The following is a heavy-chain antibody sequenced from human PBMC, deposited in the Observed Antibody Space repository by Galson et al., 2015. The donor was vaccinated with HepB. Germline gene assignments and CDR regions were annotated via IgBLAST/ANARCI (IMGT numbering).Heavy chain of an antibody. D-gene: IGHD3-10*01. V-gene: IGHV3-23*01. J-gene: IGHJ3*01. CDR2: ISASGGST. CDR1: GFTFSSNA. Sequence: PRLSCAASGFTFSSNAMSWVRQAPGKGLEWVSLISASGGSTYYADSVKGRLTISRDNSKNTLYLQLNSLRAEDTALYYCAKGLYASGPFDFWGQGTMLPVSS. CDR3: AKGLYASGPFDF.